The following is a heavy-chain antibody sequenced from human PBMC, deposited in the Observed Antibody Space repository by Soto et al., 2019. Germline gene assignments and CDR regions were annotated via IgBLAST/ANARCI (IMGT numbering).Heavy chain of an antibody. J-gene: IGHJ4*02. CDR3: ARSIVVVTALDV. CDR2: INAGNGNT. CDR1: GYTFTSYA. Sequence: ASVKVSCKASGYTFTSYAMHWVRQAPGQRLEWMGWINAGNGNTKYSQKFQGRVTITRDTSASTAYMELSSLRSEDTAVYYCARSIVVVTALDVWGQGTLVTGSS. V-gene: IGHV1-3*01. D-gene: IGHD2-21*02.